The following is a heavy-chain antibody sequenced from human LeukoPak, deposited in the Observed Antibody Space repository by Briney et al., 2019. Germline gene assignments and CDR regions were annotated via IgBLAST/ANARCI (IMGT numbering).Heavy chain of an antibody. CDR1: GFTFSSDA. Sequence: PAGSLRLSCAAAGFTFSSDARSWVRHAPGKGLKWVSAISGSGGSTYYADSVKGRFTISRDNSKNTLYLQMNSLRAEDTAVYYCAKARLTEPFDYWGQGTLVTVSS. CDR3: AKARLTEPFDY. V-gene: IGHV3-23*01. CDR2: ISGSGGST. J-gene: IGHJ4*02. D-gene: IGHD1-14*01.